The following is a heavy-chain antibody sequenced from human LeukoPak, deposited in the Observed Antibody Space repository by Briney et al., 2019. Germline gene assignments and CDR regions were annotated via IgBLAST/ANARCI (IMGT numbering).Heavy chain of an antibody. CDR2: ISYSGGT. Sequence: SETLSLTCTVSGGSISSSSYYWGWIRQPPGKGLEWIGSISYSGGTNYNPSLKSRVTISVDTSKNQFSLKLSSVTAADTAVYYCARGRRGYDSSGYYPEYFQHWGQGTLVTVSS. V-gene: IGHV4-39*07. J-gene: IGHJ1*01. D-gene: IGHD3-22*01. CDR3: ARGRRGYDSSGYYPEYFQH. CDR1: GGSISSSSYY.